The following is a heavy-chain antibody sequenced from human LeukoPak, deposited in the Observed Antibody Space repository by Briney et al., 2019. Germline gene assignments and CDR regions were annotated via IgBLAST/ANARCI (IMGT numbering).Heavy chain of an antibody. CDR2: IYYSGST. CDR1: GGSISSSSYC. Sequence: SETLSLTCSVSGGSISSSSYCWGWIRQPPVKGLEWIGSIYYSGSTYYNPSLKSRVTISVDTSKNQFSLKLSSVTAADTAVYYCARVETGYSSSWKIYNWFDPWGQGTLVTVSS. CDR3: ARVETGYSSSWKIYNWFDP. V-gene: IGHV4-39*07. D-gene: IGHD6-13*01. J-gene: IGHJ5*02.